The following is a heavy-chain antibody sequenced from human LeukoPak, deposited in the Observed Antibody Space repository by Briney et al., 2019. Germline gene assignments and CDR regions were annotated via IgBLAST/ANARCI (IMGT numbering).Heavy chain of an antibody. J-gene: IGHJ4*02. CDR3: ARGYCRAGSCYEFDY. CDR1: GYTFTSYY. D-gene: IGHD2-15*01. Sequence: ASLKVSCRASGYTFTSYYIHWVRQAPGQGLEWMGWIDPNSGGTNYAQKFHGRVTMTRDTSISTAYVELSRLRSDDTAVYYCARGYCRAGSCYEFDYWGQGTLVTVSS. CDR2: IDPNSGGT. V-gene: IGHV1-2*02.